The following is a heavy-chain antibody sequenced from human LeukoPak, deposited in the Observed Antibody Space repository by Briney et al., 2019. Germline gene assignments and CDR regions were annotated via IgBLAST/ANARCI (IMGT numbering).Heavy chain of an antibody. Sequence: PGGSLRLSCAASGSTFSSYWMSWVRQAPGKGLEWVANIKQDGSEKYYVDSVKGRFTISRDNAKNTLYLQMNSLRVEDTAVYYCVCLGLGGLSLDWGQGTLVTVSS. V-gene: IGHV3-7*01. D-gene: IGHD3-16*01. CDR2: IKQDGSEK. CDR3: VCLGLGGLSLD. CDR1: GSTFSSYW. J-gene: IGHJ4*02.